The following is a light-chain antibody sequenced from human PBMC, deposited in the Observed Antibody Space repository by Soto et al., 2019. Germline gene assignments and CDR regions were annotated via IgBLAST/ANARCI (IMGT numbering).Light chain of an antibody. J-gene: IGKJ5*01. CDR3: EQYGSLPIT. CDR2: AAS. CDR1: QSVSSNY. V-gene: IGKV3-20*01. Sequence: EIVLTPSPGTLSLSPGERATLSCRASQSVSSNYLAWYQQKPGQAPRLLIYAASSGATGIPDRFSGSGTGTDFTLTISRLETEDFAVYYCEQYGSLPITFGQGTRLEIK.